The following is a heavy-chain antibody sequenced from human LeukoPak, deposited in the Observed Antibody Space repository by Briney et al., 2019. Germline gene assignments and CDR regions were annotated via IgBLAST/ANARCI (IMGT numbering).Heavy chain of an antibody. CDR2: CCANGDCT. CDR3: AKDQRSLGGESDY. V-gene: IGHV3-23*01. D-gene: IGHD3-16*01. J-gene: IGHJ4*02. Sequence: PAGNLRRSCAASGFTFNSSAMSWVRQAPGKGLEWVSTCCANGDCTLYADSVKGRFTTSRDNSENTLYVQMNSLRAEDTAIYFCAKDQRSLGGESDYWGEGTLVTVS. CDR1: GFTFNSSA.